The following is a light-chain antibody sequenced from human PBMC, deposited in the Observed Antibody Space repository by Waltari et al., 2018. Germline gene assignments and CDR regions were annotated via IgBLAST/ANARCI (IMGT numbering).Light chain of an antibody. V-gene: IGKV1-12*01. CDR1: PGISSW. CDR3: QQSNSFPQT. Sequence: DIQMTQFPSSVSASVGDRVTITCRASPGISSWLAWYQQKPGKAPKLLIYAASSLQSGVPSRFSCSGSGTDFTLTINSLQPEDFATYYCQQSNSFPQTFGQGTKVEIK. J-gene: IGKJ1*01. CDR2: AAS.